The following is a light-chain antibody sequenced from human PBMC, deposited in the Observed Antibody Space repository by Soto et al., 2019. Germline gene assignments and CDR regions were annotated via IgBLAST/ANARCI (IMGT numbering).Light chain of an antibody. V-gene: IGLV2-8*01. J-gene: IGLJ2*01. CDR1: RSDLGADNY. CDR3: SSYARSNNPYVV. CDR2: EVT. Sequence: QSALTQPASVSGSHGQSIAISCTGTRSDLGADNYVSWYQQHPGKDPKLMISEVTNRPSGVPDRFAGAKSGNTASLTVSGLQAEDEADYYCSSYARSNNPYVVFGGGTKLTVL.